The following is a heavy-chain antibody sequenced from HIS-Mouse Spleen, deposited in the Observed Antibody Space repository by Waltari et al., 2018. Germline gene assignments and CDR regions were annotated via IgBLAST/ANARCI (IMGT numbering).Heavy chain of an antibody. CDR1: CGYFSGYY. CDR2: INHSGST. J-gene: IGHJ1*01. D-gene: IGHD1-26*01. V-gene: IGHV4-34*01. CDR3: ARGALRGSYYWGEYFQH. Sequence: QVQLQQWGAGLLKPSETLSLTCAVYCGYFSGYYWSWIRQPPGKGLEWIGEINHSGSTNYNPSLKSRVTISVDTSKNQFSLKLSSVTAADTAVYYCARGALRGSYYWGEYFQHWGQGTLVTVSS.